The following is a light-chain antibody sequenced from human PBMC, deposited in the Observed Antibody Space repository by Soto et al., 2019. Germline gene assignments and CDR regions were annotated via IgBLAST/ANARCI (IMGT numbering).Light chain of an antibody. CDR1: QGISSW. V-gene: IGKV1-12*01. CDR2: AAS. J-gene: IGKJ4*01. CDR3: HQANSVLLT. Sequence: DIQMTQSPSSVSASVGDRVTITCRASQGISSWLAWYQQRPGKAPRLLIYAASSLQSGVPSRFSGSGAGTDVSLTIGSLQPEDFATYCFHQANSVLLTFGGGNKVEFK.